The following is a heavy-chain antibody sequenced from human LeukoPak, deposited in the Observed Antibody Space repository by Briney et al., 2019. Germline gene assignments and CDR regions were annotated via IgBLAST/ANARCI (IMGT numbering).Heavy chain of an antibody. D-gene: IGHD2-2*01. J-gene: IGHJ6*02. V-gene: IGHV3-23*01. CDR3: AKARDIVVVPAAMCALDV. CDR1: GFTFSNYA. CDR2: VSVSGAYT. Sequence: SGGCLRLSCAATGFTFSNYAMNWVRQAPGKGLEWVSAVSVSGAYTYYVASVRGRFTISRDNSKNTLYLQLNSLTAEDTAVYYCAKARDIVVVPAAMCALDVWGQGTTVTVSS.